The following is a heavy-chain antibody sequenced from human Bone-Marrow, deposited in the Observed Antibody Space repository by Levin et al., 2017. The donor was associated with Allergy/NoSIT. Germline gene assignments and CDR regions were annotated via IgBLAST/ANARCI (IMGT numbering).Heavy chain of an antibody. CDR2: IIPIFGTA. CDR1: GGTFSSYA. Sequence: KISCKASGGTFSSYAISWVRQAPGQGLEWMGGIIPIFGTANYAQKFQGRVTITADESTSTAYMELSSLRSEDTAVYYCARVQVAAAGDFDYWGQGTLVTVSS. CDR3: ARVQVAAAGDFDY. V-gene: IGHV1-69*01. D-gene: IGHD6-13*01. J-gene: IGHJ4*02.